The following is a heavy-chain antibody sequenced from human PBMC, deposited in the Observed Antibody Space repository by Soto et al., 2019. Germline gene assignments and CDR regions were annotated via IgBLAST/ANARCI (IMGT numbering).Heavy chain of an antibody. J-gene: IGHJ6*02. D-gene: IGHD6-13*01. V-gene: IGHV3-74*01. CDR3: ARDPRAAAGTSGSGMDV. CDR1: GFTFSSYW. CDR2: INSDGSST. Sequence: VGSLRLSCAASGFTFSSYWMHWVRQAPGKGLVWVSRINSDGSSTSYADSVKGRFTISRDNAKNTLYLQMNSLRAEDTAVYYCARDPRAAAGTSGSGMDVWGQGTTVTVSS.